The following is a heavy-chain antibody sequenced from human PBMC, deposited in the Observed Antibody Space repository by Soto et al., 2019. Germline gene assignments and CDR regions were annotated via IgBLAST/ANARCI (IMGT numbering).Heavy chain of an antibody. J-gene: IGHJ4*02. V-gene: IGHV5-51*01. Sequence: PGESLKISCKTSGYSFTTYWIVWVRQMPGKGLEWMGIIYPDDSDTRYSPSFKGQVTISVDKSINTAYLQWSSLKASDTAMYYCARVDSSTVYYYDFWGQGTLVPVSS. D-gene: IGHD6-6*01. CDR1: GYSFTTYW. CDR2: IYPDDSDT. CDR3: ARVDSSTVYYYDF.